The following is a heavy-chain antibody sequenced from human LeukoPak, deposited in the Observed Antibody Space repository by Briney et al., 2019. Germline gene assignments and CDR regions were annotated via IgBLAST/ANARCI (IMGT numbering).Heavy chain of an antibody. CDR1: GFPFSSHS. Sequence: GGSLRLPCAASGFPFSSHSMNWVRQPTGKGLEWVSSISSSSSYIYYADSVTGRFTISRDNAKTSLYLQMNSLRAEDTAVYYCVGGPRGSLVYGGQGSLVTVSS. CDR3: VGGPRGSLVY. J-gene: IGHJ4*02. V-gene: IGHV3-21*01. CDR2: ISSSSSYI. D-gene: IGHD3-16*01.